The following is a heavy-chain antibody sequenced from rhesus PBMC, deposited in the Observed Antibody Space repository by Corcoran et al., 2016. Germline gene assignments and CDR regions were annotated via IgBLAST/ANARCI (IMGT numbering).Heavy chain of an antibody. CDR3: AGSSGWSQSWDY. J-gene: IGHJ4*01. Sequence: QVQLQESGPGLVKPSETLSLTCAVSGGSFSSYWWSWIRQPPGKGLEWIVEINGDSGSNNYNTSLKGRVTITKDASKTQFSLKLSAVTAADTAVYYCAGSSGWSQSWDYWGQGVLVTVSS. CDR2: INGDSGSN. D-gene: IGHD6S26*01. V-gene: IGHV4-80*01. CDR1: GGSFSSYW.